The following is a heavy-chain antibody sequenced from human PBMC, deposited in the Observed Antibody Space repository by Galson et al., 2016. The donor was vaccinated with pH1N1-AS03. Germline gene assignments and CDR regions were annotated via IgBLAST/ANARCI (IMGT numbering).Heavy chain of an antibody. J-gene: IGHJ4*02. CDR3: ARRGHCTGISCYDLDS. D-gene: IGHD2-2*01. CDR2: IYPGDSDT. CDR1: GDSFNTYW. Sequence: QSGAEVKKPGESLKISCKGSGDSFNTYWIGWVRQMPGKGLEWMGIIYPGDSDTRYSPSFPCHVTISADASISTAYLQWSSLKAADTAIYYCARRGHCTGISCYDLDSWGQGTMVTVSS. V-gene: IGHV5-51*03.